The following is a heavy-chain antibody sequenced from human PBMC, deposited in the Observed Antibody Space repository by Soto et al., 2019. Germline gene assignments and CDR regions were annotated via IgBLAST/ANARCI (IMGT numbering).Heavy chain of an antibody. D-gene: IGHD3-16*01. Sequence: QVQLVESGGGVVQPGRSLRLSCAASGFTFSSYAMHWVRQAPGKGLEWVAVISYDGSNKYYADSVKGRFTISRDNSKNTLYLQMNSLIAEDTAVYYCARDLRFYRYFDYWGQGTLVTVSS. CDR1: GFTFSSYA. CDR3: ARDLRFYRYFDY. CDR2: ISYDGSNK. V-gene: IGHV3-30-3*01. J-gene: IGHJ4*02.